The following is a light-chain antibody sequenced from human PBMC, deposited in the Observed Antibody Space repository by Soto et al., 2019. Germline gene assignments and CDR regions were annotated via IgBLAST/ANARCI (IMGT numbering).Light chain of an antibody. CDR1: QSVSNNY. CDR3: LQYGSSPRT. CDR2: GAS. J-gene: IGKJ1*01. V-gene: IGKV3-20*01. Sequence: EIVLTQSPGTLSLSPGERATLSCRASQSVSNNYLTWYQQKPGKAPRLLIYGASSRATGIPDWFSGYGSGTDFTLTISRLEPEDCAVYYCLQYGSSPRTCGQGTKVEIK.